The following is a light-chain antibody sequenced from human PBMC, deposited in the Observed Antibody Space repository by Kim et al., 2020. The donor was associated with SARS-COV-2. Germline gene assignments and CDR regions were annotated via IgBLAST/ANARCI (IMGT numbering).Light chain of an antibody. V-gene: IGKV1-27*01. CDR3: QKYNSAPWT. J-gene: IGKJ1*01. Sequence: ESVGDRVTITCRASQDIANSLAWYQQKPGKVPKLLIYAASTLQSGVPSRFSGSGSGTQFTLTIGSLQTEDVATYYCQKYNSAPWTFGPGTKVDIK. CDR1: QDIANS. CDR2: AAS.